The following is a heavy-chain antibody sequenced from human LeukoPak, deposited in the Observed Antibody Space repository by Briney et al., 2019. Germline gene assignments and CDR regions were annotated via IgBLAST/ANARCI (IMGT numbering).Heavy chain of an antibody. CDR3: AELGITMIGGV. J-gene: IGHJ6*04. CDR2: ISSSSSTI. Sequence: GGSMRLSCAASGFTFSSYSMNWVRQAPGKGLEWVSYISSSSSTIYYADSVKGRFTISRDNAKNSLYLQMNSLRAEDTAVYYCAELGITMIGGVWGKGTTVTISS. V-gene: IGHV3-48*04. D-gene: IGHD3-10*02. CDR1: GFTFSSYS.